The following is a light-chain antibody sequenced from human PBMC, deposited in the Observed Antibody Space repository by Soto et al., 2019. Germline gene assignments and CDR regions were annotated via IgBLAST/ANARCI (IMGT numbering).Light chain of an antibody. Sequence: EIVLTQSPGTLSLSPGERATLSCRASQSVSSSYLAWYQQKPGQAPRLLIYGASSRATGIPDRFSGSGSGTDFTLTISRLEPEDFAVYFWQQYGSSPPKYTCGQGTRLEIK. CDR3: QQYGSSPPKYT. CDR2: GAS. J-gene: IGKJ2*01. CDR1: QSVSSSY. V-gene: IGKV3-20*01.